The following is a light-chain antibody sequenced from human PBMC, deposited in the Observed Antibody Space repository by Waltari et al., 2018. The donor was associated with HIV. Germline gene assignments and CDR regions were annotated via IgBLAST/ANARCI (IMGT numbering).Light chain of an antibody. V-gene: IGKV3-20*01. J-gene: IGKJ1*01. Sequence: VELTPSPRTLSLSPGERAALSGRASQTFDSRYFVWYQQKPGQAPRLLIYAASTRAAGIPDRFSGSGSGTDFTLTISRLEPEDVAVYYCHQYVNLPQTFGQGTKVEIK. CDR2: AAS. CDR3: HQYVNLPQT. CDR1: QTFDSRY.